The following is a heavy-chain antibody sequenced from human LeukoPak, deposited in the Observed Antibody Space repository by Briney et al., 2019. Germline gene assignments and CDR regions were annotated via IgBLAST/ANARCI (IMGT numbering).Heavy chain of an antibody. CDR3: AITYYYDSSGSFPVSGDY. V-gene: IGHV4-39*01. CDR2: IYYSGST. Sequence: SETLSLTCTVSGGSISSSSYYWGWIRQPPGKGLEWIGSIYYSGSTYYNPSLKSRVTISVDTSKNQFSLKLSSVTAADTAVYYCAITYYYDSSGSFPVSGDYWGQGTLVTVSS. J-gene: IGHJ4*02. D-gene: IGHD3-22*01. CDR1: GGSISSSSYY.